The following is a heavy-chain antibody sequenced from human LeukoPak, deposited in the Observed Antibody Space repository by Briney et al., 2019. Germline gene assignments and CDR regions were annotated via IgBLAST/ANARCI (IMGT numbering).Heavy chain of an antibody. J-gene: IGHJ5*02. CDR1: GGTFSSYA. V-gene: IGHV1-69*01. Sequence: SVMVSCKASGGTFSSYAISWVRQAPGQGLEWMGGIIPIFGTANYAQKFQGRVTITADESTSAAYMELSSLRSEDTAVYYCARDGGIVLTTAWGQGTLVTVSS. CDR2: IIPIFGTA. D-gene: IGHD2-8*01. CDR3: ARDGGIVLTTA.